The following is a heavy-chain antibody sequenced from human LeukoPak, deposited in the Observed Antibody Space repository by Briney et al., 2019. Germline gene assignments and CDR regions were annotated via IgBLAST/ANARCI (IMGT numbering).Heavy chain of an antibody. Sequence: AGGSLRLSCAASGFTFSSYAMSWVRQAPGKGLEWVSAISGSGGSTYYADSVKGRFTISRDNSKNTLYLQMNSLRAEDTAVYYCAKDILLWFGERRGGGQGTLVTVSS. CDR3: AKDILLWFGERRG. J-gene: IGHJ4*02. V-gene: IGHV3-23*01. CDR2: ISGSGGST. D-gene: IGHD3-10*01. CDR1: GFTFSSYA.